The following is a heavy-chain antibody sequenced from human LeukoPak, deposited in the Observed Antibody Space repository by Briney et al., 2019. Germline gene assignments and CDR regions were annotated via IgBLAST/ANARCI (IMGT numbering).Heavy chain of an antibody. D-gene: IGHD1-26*01. Sequence: GSLRLSCAASGFTFSDYYMTWIRQPPGKGLEWIGYIYYSGSTNCNPSLKSRVTISVDTSKNQFSLKLSSVTAADTAVYYCARGFYPHWYSGSYYGYFDYWGQGTLVTVSS. CDR3: ARGFYPHWYSGSYYGYFDY. V-gene: IGHV4-59*01. CDR1: GFTFSDYY. CDR2: IYYSGST. J-gene: IGHJ4*02.